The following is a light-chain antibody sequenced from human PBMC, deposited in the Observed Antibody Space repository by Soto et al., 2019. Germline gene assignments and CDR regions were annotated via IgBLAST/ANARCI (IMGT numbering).Light chain of an antibody. Sequence: QSLLTHPPSVSRATGQRFTISYTGSRSNIGEGYDVHWYQQLPGTAPKLIIYGNNNRPSGFPDRFSGSKSGTSASLDITGLKAADEADYYCQSYDSSMSNYVFGTGTKVTVL. CDR3: QSYDSSMSNYV. V-gene: IGLV1-40*01. J-gene: IGLJ1*01. CDR1: RSNIGEGYD. CDR2: GNN.